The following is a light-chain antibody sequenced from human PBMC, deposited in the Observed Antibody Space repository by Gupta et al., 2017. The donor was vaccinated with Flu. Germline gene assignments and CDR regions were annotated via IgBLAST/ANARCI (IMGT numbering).Light chain of an antibody. V-gene: IGKV2-28*01. CDR3: MQALHPRG. CDR1: QSLLNSNGFNY. CDR2: LGS. J-gene: IGKJ1*01. Sequence: LVISPSPLSLSVTPGEPASISCRSSQSLLNSNGFNYLEWYLQRPGPSQQLLFQLGSHRAPVVPDRCSGSGSGTVSTLNISRVEADEVVVYYCMQALHPRGFGQGTKVEI.